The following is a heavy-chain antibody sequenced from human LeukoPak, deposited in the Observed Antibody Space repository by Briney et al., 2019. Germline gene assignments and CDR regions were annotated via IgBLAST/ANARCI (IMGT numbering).Heavy chain of an antibody. D-gene: IGHD5-12*01. CDR3: ASTPLRGYSGYDSTSKYYFDY. Sequence: SETLSLTCAVYGGSFSGYYWSWIRQPPGKGLEWIGEINHSGSTNYNPSLKSRVTISVDTSKNQFSLKLSSVTAADTAVYYCASTPLRGYSGYDSTSKYYFDYWGQGTLVTVSS. V-gene: IGHV4-34*01. CDR2: INHSGST. CDR1: GGSFSGYY. J-gene: IGHJ4*02.